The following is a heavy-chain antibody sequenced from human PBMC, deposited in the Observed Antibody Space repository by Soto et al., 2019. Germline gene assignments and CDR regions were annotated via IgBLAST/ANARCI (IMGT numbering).Heavy chain of an antibody. Sequence: PSETLSLTCTVSGGSISSYYWSWIRQPPGKGLEWIGYIYYSGSTNYNPSLKSRVTISVDTSKNQFSLKLSSVTAADTAVYYCARHVVDAYYYYGMDVWGQGTTVTVSS. V-gene: IGHV4-59*01. CDR1: GGSISSYY. D-gene: IGHD2-15*01. CDR3: ARHVVDAYYYYGMDV. J-gene: IGHJ6*02. CDR2: IYYSGST.